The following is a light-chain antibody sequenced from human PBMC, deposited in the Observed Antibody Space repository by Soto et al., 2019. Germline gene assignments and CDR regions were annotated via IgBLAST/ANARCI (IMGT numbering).Light chain of an antibody. CDR1: SSDIGDSNY. V-gene: IGLV2-14*03. J-gene: IGLJ1*01. CDR3: SSYRSSSTSYV. Sequence: QSVLTQPASVSGSPLQSITISCTGTSSDIGDSNYVSWYQQHPGKAPKLVIYDVSNRPSGVSNRFSGSKSANTASLTISGLQAEDEADYYCSSYRSSSTSYVFGTGTKVTVL. CDR2: DVS.